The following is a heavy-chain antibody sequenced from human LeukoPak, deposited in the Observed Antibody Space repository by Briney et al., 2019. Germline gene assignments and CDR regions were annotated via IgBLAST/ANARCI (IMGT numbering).Heavy chain of an antibody. CDR2: INPKSGEI. D-gene: IGHD6-19*01. Sequence: ASVKVSCKASGYTFTSYGISWVRQAPGQGLEWMGWINPKSGEINYAQKFQGRVTMTRDTSISTAHMDLSRLTSDDTAVYFCARRSVAGTALDYWGQGTLVIVSS. V-gene: IGHV1-2*02. CDR3: ARRSVAGTALDY. J-gene: IGHJ4*02. CDR1: GYTFTSYG.